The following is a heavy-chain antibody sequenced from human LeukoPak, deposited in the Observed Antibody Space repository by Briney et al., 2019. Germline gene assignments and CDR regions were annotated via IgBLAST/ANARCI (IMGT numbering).Heavy chain of an antibody. V-gene: IGHV1-2*06. J-gene: IGHJ4*02. Sequence: ASVKVSCKASGYTFTGYYMHWVRQAPGQGLEWMGRINPNSGGTNYAQKFQGRVTMTRDTSISTAYMELSRLRSDDTAVYYCARVLAPTSSGYDYFESGLDYWGQGTLVTVSS. D-gene: IGHD3-22*01. CDR2: INPNSGGT. CDR3: ARVLAPTSSGYDYFESGLDY. CDR1: GYTFTGYY.